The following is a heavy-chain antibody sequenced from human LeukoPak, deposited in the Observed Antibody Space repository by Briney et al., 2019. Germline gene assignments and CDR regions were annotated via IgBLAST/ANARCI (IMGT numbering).Heavy chain of an antibody. Sequence: SLNLSCKASGYTPTSFVISSVPQAPGQRLGWRGWISAYNGNTNYAQNLQRSVNMPTDTSTSTAYMQLRRLRSDDTAVYYCARGSAVAYYYDTSRYSFPFDYWPQGTLVPVSS. CDR3: ARGSAVAYYYDTSRYSFPFDY. J-gene: IGHJ4*02. V-gene: IGHV1-18*01. CDR2: ISAYNGNT. D-gene: IGHD3-22*01. CDR1: GYTPTSFV.